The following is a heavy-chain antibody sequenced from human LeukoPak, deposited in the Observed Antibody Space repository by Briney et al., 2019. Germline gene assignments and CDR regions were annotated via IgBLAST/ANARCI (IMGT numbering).Heavy chain of an antibody. CDR2: IYSGGGT. D-gene: IGHD5-24*01. V-gene: IGHV3-53*01. CDR1: GFTVSSNY. J-gene: IGHJ4*02. CDR3: AKENGYNYYFDY. Sequence: GGSLRLSCAASGFTVSSNYMSWVRQAPGKGLEWVSVIYSGGGTNYADSVKGRFTISRDNSKNTLYLQMNSLRAEDTAVYYCAKENGYNYYFDYWGQGTLVTVSS.